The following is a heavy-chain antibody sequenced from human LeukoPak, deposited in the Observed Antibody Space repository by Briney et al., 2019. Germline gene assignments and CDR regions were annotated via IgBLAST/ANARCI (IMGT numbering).Heavy chain of an antibody. CDR1: GFTFSSYG. D-gene: IGHD6-19*01. CDR3: ARDVWYSSGWYWLYYYGMDV. Sequence: GRSLRLSCAASGFTFSSYGMHWVRQAPGKGLEWVAVISYDGSNKYYADSVKGRFTISRDNSKNTLYLQMNSLRAEDTAVYYCARDVWYSSGWYWLYYYGMDVWGQGTTVTVSS. V-gene: IGHV3-30*03. CDR2: ISYDGSNK. J-gene: IGHJ6*02.